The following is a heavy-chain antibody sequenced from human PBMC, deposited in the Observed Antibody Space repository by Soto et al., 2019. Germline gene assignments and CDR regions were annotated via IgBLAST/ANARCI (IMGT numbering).Heavy chain of an antibody. CDR2: ISGSGGST. J-gene: IGHJ3*02. V-gene: IGHV3-23*01. Sequence: PGGSLRLSCAASGFTFSSYAMSWVRQAPGKGLEWVSAISGSGGSTYYADSVKGRFTISRDNSKNTLYLQMNSLRAEDTAVYYCAKDLGSPGITIFGVVIGAFDIWGQGTMVTVSS. D-gene: IGHD3-3*01. CDR1: GFTFSSYA. CDR3: AKDLGSPGITIFGVVIGAFDI.